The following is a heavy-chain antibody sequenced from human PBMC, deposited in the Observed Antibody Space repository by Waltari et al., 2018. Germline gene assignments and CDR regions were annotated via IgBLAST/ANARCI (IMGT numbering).Heavy chain of an antibody. CDR2: IKEDGGRK. V-gene: IGHV3-7*01. J-gene: IGHJ4*02. CDR3: VRNRGWQQFDF. Sequence: EVQLVESGGGLVQPGGSLRLSCEASGFTLSHYWMGWVRQAPGKGLEWVAGIKEDGGRKDYVASVKGRFTISRDNAKSTLYLQMNSLRAEDTAVFYCVRNRGWQQFDFWGQGTLVTVSS. D-gene: IGHD2-15*01. CDR1: GFTLSHYW.